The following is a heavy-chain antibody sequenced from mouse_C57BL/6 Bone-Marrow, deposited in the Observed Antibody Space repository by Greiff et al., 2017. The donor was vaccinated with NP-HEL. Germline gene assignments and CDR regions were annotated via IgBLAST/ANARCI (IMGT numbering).Heavy chain of an antibody. CDR2: IYPRAGST. V-gene: IGHV1-85*01. J-gene: IGHJ4*01. CDR1: GYTFTSYD. CDR3: AREGYSYAMDY. D-gene: IGHD2-3*01. Sequence: QVHVKQSGPELVKPGASVKLSCKASGYTFTSYDINWVKQRPGQGLEWIGWIYPRAGSTKYNEKFKGKATLTVDTSSSTAYMELHSLTSEDSAVYFCAREGYSYAMDYWGQGTSVTVSS.